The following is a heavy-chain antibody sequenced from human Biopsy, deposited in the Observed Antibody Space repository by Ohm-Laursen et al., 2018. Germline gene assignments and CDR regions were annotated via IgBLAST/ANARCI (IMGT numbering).Heavy chain of an antibody. CDR2: IRQDVKEK. J-gene: IGHJ4*02. CDR1: GFSSKTYW. V-gene: IGHV3-7*01. D-gene: IGHD2-2*02. CDR3: ARGYCTAINCYMLRSSYFDS. Sequence: GSLRLSCTSSGFSSKTYWMNWVRQAPGKGLEWVANIRQDVKEKFYVDSVKGRFTISRDNAKNSLYLQMNSLRAEDTGVYYCARGYCTAINCYMLRSSYFDSWGQGARVTVSS.